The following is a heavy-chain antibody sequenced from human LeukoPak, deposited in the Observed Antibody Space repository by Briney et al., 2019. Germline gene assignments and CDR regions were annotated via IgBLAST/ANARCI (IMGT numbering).Heavy chain of an antibody. V-gene: IGHV4-59*01. D-gene: IGHD6-13*01. J-gene: IGHJ3*01. CDR1: GGSISSYY. Sequence: SETLSLTCTVSGGSISSYYWSWIRQPPGKGLEWIGYIYYSGSTNYNPSLKSRVTISVDKSKNQFSLKLNSVTAADTAVYYCARGRRYNSRPEAFDFWGQGTMVTVSS. CDR2: IYYSGST. CDR3: ARGRRYNSRPEAFDF.